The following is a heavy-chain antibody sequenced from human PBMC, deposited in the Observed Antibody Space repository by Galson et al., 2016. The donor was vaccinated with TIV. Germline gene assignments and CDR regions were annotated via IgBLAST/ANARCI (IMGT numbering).Heavy chain of an antibody. Sequence: PALVKPTQTLTLTCTFSGFSLSRSRMCVTWMRQPPGKALEWLARIDGDDDAYYNNFLVTRLFITKDTFRNQVALTLTNLDPADTATYYCARASSDYFYNFRMDLRGQRATVTVS. CDR1: GFSLSRSRMC. V-gene: IGHV2-70*11. D-gene: IGHD6-19*01. J-gene: IGHJ6*02. CDR3: ARASSDYFYNFRMDL. CDR2: IDGDDDA.